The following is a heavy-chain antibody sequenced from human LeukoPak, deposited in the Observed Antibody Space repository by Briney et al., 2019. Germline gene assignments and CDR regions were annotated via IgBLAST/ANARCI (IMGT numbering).Heavy chain of an antibody. CDR1: GFTFSDYY. V-gene: IGHV3-53*01. Sequence: GGSLRLSCAASGFTFSDYYMSWVRQAPGKGLEWVSVIYSGGSTYYADSVKGRFTISRDNSKNTLYLQMNSLRAEDTAVYYCAREGIRAVGDYYYYMDVWGKGTTVTVSS. D-gene: IGHD3-16*01. CDR3: AREGIRAVGDYYYYMDV. J-gene: IGHJ6*03. CDR2: IYSGGST.